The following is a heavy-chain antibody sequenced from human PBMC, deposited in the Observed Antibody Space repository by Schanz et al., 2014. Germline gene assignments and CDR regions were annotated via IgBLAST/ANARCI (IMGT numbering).Heavy chain of an antibody. CDR3: ARPALWFGDNCFDP. V-gene: IGHV3-74*02. Sequence: VQLVESGGGLVKPGGSLRLSCAASGFTFSDYYINWIRQAPGKGLVWVSRINGDGSNTNYADSVKGRFTISRDNAKNTLYLQMNSLSAEDTAVYYCARPALWFGDNCFDPWGQGTLXTVSS. J-gene: IGHJ5*02. D-gene: IGHD3-10*01. CDR1: GFTFSDYY. CDR2: INGDGSNT.